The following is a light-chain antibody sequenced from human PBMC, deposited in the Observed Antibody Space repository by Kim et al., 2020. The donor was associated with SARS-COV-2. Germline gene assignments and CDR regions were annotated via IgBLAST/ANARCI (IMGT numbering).Light chain of an antibody. Sequence: VSVAPGKTARITCGGNNIGSKSVHWYQQKPGQAPVLVIYYDSDRPSGIPERFSGSNSGNTATLTISRVEAGDEADYYCQVWDSSSDHPVFGGGTQLTVL. CDR1: NIGSKS. J-gene: IGLJ2*01. CDR2: YDS. CDR3: QVWDSSSDHPV. V-gene: IGLV3-21*04.